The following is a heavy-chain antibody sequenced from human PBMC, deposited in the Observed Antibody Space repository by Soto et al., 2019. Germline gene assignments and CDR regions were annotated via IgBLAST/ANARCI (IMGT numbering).Heavy chain of an antibody. CDR1: GFTFSSYE. CDR2: ISSSGSTI. CDR3: ARGGFDLVVVTATSAEYFQH. Sequence: PGGSLRLSCAASGFTFSSYEMNWVRQAPGKGLEWVSYISSSGSTIYYADSVNGRFTISRDNAKNSLYLQMNSLRAEDTAVYYCARGGFDLVVVTATSAEYFQHWGQGTLVTVSS. D-gene: IGHD2-21*02. J-gene: IGHJ1*01. V-gene: IGHV3-48*03.